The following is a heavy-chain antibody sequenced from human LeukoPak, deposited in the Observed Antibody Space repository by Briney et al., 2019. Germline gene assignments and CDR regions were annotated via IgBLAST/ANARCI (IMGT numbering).Heavy chain of an antibody. V-gene: IGHV3-21*01. Sequence: GSLRLSCAASGFTFSTSSMNWVRQAPGKGLEWISSISSSSSYIYYADSVKGRFTISRDNAKNSLYLQMNSLRADDTAVYYCARAGGRGHFDYWGQGTLVPVSS. CDR3: ARAGGRGHFDY. CDR1: GFTFSTSS. D-gene: IGHD3-10*01. J-gene: IGHJ4*02. CDR2: ISSSSSYI.